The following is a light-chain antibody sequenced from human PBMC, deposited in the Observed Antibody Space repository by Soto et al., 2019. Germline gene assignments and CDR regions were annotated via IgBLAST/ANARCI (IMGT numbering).Light chain of an antibody. V-gene: IGKV3-11*01. CDR3: PPPCNSIT. J-gene: IGKJ5*01. CDR1: QSVSRY. CDR2: DTY. Sequence: VWRLSPRKRAVYGEDIDTGGRRAIQSVSRYLAWYQQKPGKAPRFLIYDTYYRATGIPARFSGSGSGTDFPLTFTGLAPQEFPVSYRPPPCNSITLGHGTRLEIK.